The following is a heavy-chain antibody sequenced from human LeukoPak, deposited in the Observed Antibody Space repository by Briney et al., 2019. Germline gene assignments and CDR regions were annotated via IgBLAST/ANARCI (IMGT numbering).Heavy chain of an antibody. CDR3: AKYSSGWERYFDY. Sequence: PSRTLSLTCTVSGGSISSGGYYWSWIRQHPGKGLEWIGYIYYSGSTYYNPSLKSRVTISVDTSKNQFSLKLSSVTAADTAVYYCAKYSSGWERYFDYWGQGTLVTVSS. V-gene: IGHV4-31*03. J-gene: IGHJ4*02. CDR2: IYYSGST. CDR1: GGSISSGGYY. D-gene: IGHD6-19*01.